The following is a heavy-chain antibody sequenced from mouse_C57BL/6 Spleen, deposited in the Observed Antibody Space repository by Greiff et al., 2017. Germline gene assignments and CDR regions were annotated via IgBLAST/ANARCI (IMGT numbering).Heavy chain of an antibody. CDR1: GYTFTSYG. CDR3: ARDYYGSSYRYFDY. CDR2: IYPRSGNT. J-gene: IGHJ2*01. V-gene: IGHV1-81*01. D-gene: IGHD1-1*01. Sequence: QVQLQQSGAELARPGASVKLSCKASGYTFTSYGISWVKQRTGQGLEWIGEIYPRSGNTYYNEKFKGKATLTADKSSSTAYMALRSLTSEDSAVYFCARDYYGSSYRYFDYWGQGTTLTVSS.